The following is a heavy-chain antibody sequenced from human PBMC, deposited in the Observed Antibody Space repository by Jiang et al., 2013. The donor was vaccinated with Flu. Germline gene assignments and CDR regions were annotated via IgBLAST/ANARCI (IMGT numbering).Heavy chain of an antibody. D-gene: IGHD3-10*01. CDR1: GGSISSHA. CDR3: ASPRRGGSGSYLPFDF. J-gene: IGHJ4*02. V-gene: IGHV1-69*01. CDR2: VIPLFGAT. Sequence: KASGGSISSHAISWVRQAPGQGLEWMGGVIPLFGATKYAQKFQGRVTITADDSTSTVYMELSSLRSEDKAVYYCASPRRGGSGSYLPFDFWGQGTLVTVSS.